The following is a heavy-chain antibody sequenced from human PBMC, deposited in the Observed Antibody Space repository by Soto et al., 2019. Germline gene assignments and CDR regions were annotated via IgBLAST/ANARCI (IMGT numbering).Heavy chain of an antibody. CDR3: ARDRSSTGPFDY. D-gene: IGHD3-9*01. CDR2: IIPILGTA. Sequence: ASVKVSCKASGGTFSSYAISWVRQAPGQGLEWMGGIIPILGTANYAQKFQGRVTITADESTSTAYMELSSLRSEDTAVYYCARDRSSTGPFDYWGQGTLVTVSS. J-gene: IGHJ4*02. CDR1: GGTFSSYA. V-gene: IGHV1-69*13.